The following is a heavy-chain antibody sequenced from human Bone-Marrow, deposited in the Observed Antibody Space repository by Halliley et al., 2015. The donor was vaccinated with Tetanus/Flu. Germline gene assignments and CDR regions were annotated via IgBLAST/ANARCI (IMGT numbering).Heavy chain of an antibody. V-gene: IGHV4-59*08. D-gene: IGHD3-3*01. CDR1: GASIASYY. CDR3: ARLNLPSYYDFWSGGNYYYGLDV. Sequence: TLSLTCTVSGASIASYYWSWIRQPPGKGLEWIGYIYYSGSNYNPSLKSRLTMSLDTSKNQFSLNLTSVTAADSAMYYRARLNLPSYYDFWSGGNYYYGLDVWGQGTTVTVSS. J-gene: IGHJ6*02. CDR2: IYYSGS.